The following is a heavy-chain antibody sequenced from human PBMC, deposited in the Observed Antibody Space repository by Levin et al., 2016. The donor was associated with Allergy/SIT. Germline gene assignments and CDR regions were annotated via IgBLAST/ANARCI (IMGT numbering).Heavy chain of an antibody. Sequence: SETLSLTCTVSGGSISSSTYYWGWIRQPPGKGLEWIGSIYYSGSTYYKPSLRSRVTISLDTAKNQLSLQLNSVTAADTAVYYCAASGQEMERDWFDPWGQGTLVTVSS. D-gene: IGHD1-1*01. CDR2: IYYSGST. CDR1: GGSISSSTYY. CDR3: AASGQEMERDWFDP. V-gene: IGHV4-39*01. J-gene: IGHJ5*02.